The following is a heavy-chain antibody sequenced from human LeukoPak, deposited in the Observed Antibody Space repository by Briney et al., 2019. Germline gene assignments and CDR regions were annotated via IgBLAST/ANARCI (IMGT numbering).Heavy chain of an antibody. CDR2: ISSSSSYI. V-gene: IGHV3-21*01. CDR1: GFTFSSYS. Sequence: GGSLRLSCAASGFTFSSYSVNWVRQAPGKGLEWVSSISSSSSYIYYADSVKGRFTISRDNAKNSLYLQMNSLRAEDTAVYYCARDPPRGSEDAFDIWGQGTMVTVSS. D-gene: IGHD3-10*01. J-gene: IGHJ3*02. CDR3: ARDPPRGSEDAFDI.